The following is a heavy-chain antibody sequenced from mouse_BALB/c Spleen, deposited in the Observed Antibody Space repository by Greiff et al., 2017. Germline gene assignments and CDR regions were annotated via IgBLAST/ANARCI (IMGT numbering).Heavy chain of an antibody. D-gene: IGHD1-1*01. CDR2: IHPSDSET. CDR3: ASLVLRYQYYFDY. CDR1: GYSFTSYW. Sequence: QVQLQQPGAELVRPGASVKLSCKASGYSFTSYWMNWVKQSPGQGLEWIGMIHPSDSETWLNQKFKDKATLTVAKSSSTAYMQLSSPTSEDSAVYYCASLVLRYQYYFDYWGQGTTLTVAS. V-gene: IGHV1-61*01. J-gene: IGHJ2*01.